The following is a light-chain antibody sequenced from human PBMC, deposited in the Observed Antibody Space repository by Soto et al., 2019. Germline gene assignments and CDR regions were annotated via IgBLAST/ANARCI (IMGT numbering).Light chain of an antibody. J-gene: IGKJ1*01. V-gene: IGKV3-15*01. Sequence: DIVLTQSPATLPLSPGERATLSCRASQSVSNNLAWYQKKPGQPPRLLIYGASTEATNIPTRFSATGSGTDFTLAISSLRSEDFAVYYGQQYNSWPWTFGQGTKVEIK. CDR2: GAS. CDR1: QSVSNN. CDR3: QQYNSWPWT.